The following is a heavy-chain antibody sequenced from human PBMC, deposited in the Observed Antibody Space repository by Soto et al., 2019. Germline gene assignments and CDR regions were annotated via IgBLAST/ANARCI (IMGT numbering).Heavy chain of an antibody. CDR3: ARGLAGRGYYYYGMDV. CDR1: GFTFSSYA. V-gene: IGHV3-30-3*01. J-gene: IGHJ6*02. D-gene: IGHD6-13*01. Sequence: QVQLVESGGGVVQPGRSLRLSCAASGFTFSSYAMHWVRQAPGKGLEWVAVTSHDGSKIYYADSVMGRFTISRDNSKNTVYLQMNRLRAEDTAVYFCARGLAGRGYYYYGMDVWGQGTTVTVSS. CDR2: TSHDGSKI.